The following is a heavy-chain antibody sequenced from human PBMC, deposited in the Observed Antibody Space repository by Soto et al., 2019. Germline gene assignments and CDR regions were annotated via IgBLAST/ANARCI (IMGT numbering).Heavy chain of an antibody. CDR1: GYTFTSDG. V-gene: IGHV1-18*01. CDR2: ISAYNGNT. J-gene: IGHJ5*02. Sequence: ASVKVSCKASGYTFTSDGISWVRQAPGQGLEWMGWISAYNGNTNYAQKLQGRVTMTTDTSTSTAYMELRSLRSDDTAVYYCERPSHDTGSYYRRFDPWGQGTLVTVS. CDR3: ERPSHDTGSYYRRFDP. D-gene: IGHD3-10*01.